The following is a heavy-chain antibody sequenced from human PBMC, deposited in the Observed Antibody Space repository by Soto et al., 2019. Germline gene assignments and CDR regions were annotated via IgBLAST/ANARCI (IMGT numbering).Heavy chain of an antibody. Sequence: PGGSLRLSCAASGFTFSSYEMNWVRQAPGKGLEWVSHISSSGTNIYYADSVRGRFTISRDNAKNSLFLQMNSLRAEDTATYYCAGGGDYWGPGTLVTVSS. CDR1: GFTFSSYE. CDR3: AGGGDY. V-gene: IGHV3-48*03. J-gene: IGHJ4*02. CDR2: ISSSGTNI. D-gene: IGHD3-16*01.